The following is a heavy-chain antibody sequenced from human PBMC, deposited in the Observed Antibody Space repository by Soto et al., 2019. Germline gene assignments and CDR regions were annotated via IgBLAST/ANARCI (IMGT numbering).Heavy chain of an antibody. V-gene: IGHV3-48*02. CDR2: ISGGGETI. CDR3: ARESPSSQWLKHRSFEC. Sequence: VGSLRLSCAASRFTFSDYSMNCVRHSPGKWLEWVSYISGGGETIYYADSVRGRFTISRDNAKNSLFLQMNSLREEDTAVYYCARESPSSQWLKHRSFECWGQGTWVKVSS. J-gene: IGHJ4*02. D-gene: IGHD6-19*01. CDR1: RFTFSDYS.